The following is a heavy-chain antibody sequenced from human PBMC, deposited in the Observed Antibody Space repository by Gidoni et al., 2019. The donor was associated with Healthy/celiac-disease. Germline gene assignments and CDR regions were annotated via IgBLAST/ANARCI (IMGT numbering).Heavy chain of an antibody. D-gene: IGHD1-1*01. Sequence: QVQLVQSGAEVKKPGSSVKVSCKASGGTVRRYTIRWVRQAPGQGLEWMGRIIPMLGIANYAQKLQGRVTITADNSTSAAYMELSSLISEDTAVYYCARDGDAELETDYYGMDVWGQGTTVTVSS. J-gene: IGHJ6*02. CDR2: IIPMLGIA. V-gene: IGHV1-69*08. CDR1: GGTVRRYT. CDR3: ARDGDAELETDYYGMDV.